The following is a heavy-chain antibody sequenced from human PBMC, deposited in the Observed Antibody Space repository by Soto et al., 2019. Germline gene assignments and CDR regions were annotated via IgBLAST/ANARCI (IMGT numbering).Heavy chain of an antibody. J-gene: IGHJ4*02. CDR2: ISYDGNDE. CDR1: GFTFSDFP. D-gene: IGHD3-10*01. CDR3: ARDMRHDYASGRLDY. Sequence: QVELVESGGGVVQPGASLRLSCVASGFTFSDFPLHWVRRAPGKGLEWVAVISYDGNDESYSDSVKGRFTISRDNSKTTVYLQMNSRRADDMAVYHCARDMRHDYASGRLDYLGQGTLVTVSS. V-gene: IGHV3-30-3*01.